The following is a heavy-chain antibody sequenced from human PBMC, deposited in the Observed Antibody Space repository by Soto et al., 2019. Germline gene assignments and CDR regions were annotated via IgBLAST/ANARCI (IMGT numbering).Heavy chain of an antibody. J-gene: IGHJ4*02. CDR1: GFTFSSYA. CDR2: ISGSGGST. Sequence: GGSLRLSFAASGFTFSSYAMNWVRQAPGKGLEWVSTISGSGGSTYFADSVKGRFTISRDNSKNTLYLQMNSLRAEDTAVYYCARPHTTGTTAPSRAFDYWGQGTLVTVSS. D-gene: IGHD1-1*01. CDR3: ARPHTTGTTAPSRAFDY. V-gene: IGHV3-23*01.